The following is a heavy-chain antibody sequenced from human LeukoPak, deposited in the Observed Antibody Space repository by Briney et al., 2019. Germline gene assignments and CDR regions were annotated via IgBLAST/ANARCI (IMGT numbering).Heavy chain of an antibody. CDR3: AKDRAPYCSGGSCYDLVY. CDR2: ISGSGGST. Sequence: QSGGSLRLSCAASGFTFSSYAMSWARQAPGKGLEWVSVISGSGGSTYYADSVKGRFTISRDNSKNTLYLQMNSLRAEDTAVYYCAKDRAPYCSGGSCYDLVYWGQGTLVTVSS. D-gene: IGHD2-15*01. J-gene: IGHJ4*02. CDR1: GFTFSSYA. V-gene: IGHV3-23*01.